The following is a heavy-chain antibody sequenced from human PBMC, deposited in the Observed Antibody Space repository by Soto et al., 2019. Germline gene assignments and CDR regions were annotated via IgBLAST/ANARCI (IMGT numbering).Heavy chain of an antibody. J-gene: IGHJ3*02. CDR3: ARQPRLSEWTLNAFDI. CDR2: IYYSGST. V-gene: IGHV4-39*01. CDR1: GDSVSTSHYC. Sequence: PSETLSLTCSVSGDSVSTSHYCWGWVRQPPGKGLEWIGTIYYSGSTYYSPSLKSRVTMSVGTPKNQFSLKLSSVTAADTAVYYCARQPRLSEWTLNAFDIWGQGTMVTVSS. D-gene: IGHD3-3*01.